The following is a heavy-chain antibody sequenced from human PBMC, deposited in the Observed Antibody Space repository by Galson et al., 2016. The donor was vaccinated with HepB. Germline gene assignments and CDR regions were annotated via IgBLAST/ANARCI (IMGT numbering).Heavy chain of an antibody. J-gene: IGHJ4*02. D-gene: IGHD3-10*01. CDR1: GFIFDNYA. Sequence: SLRLSCAASGFIFDNYAMGWVRQPPGKRLEWISAIFGGGFGENYPDSVKGRFTISRDNSKNTLYLQMDNLRADDTAVYYCAKYQGHPVSSYYLDYWGRGALVTVSS. CDR2: IFGGGFGE. V-gene: IGHV3-23*01. CDR3: AKYQGHPVSSYYLDY.